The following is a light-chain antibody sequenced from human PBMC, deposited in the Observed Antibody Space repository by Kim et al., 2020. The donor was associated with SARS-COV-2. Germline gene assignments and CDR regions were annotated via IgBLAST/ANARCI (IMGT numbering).Light chain of an antibody. Sequence: VYPGERATPSCSASHSVSSNLAWYLQKPGQTPRLLIYGASTRATGIPARFSGSGSGTEFTLTISSLQSEDFAVYYCQQYNNWPITFCQGTRLEIK. J-gene: IGKJ5*01. CDR2: GAS. CDR3: QQYNNWPIT. CDR1: HSVSSN. V-gene: IGKV3-15*01.